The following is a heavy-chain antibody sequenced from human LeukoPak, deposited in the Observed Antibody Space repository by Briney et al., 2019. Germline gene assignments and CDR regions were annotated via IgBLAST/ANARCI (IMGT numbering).Heavy chain of an antibody. CDR3: ARVPPSVGEATSEYFQD. Sequence: PGGSLRLSCAAFGFTFSTYWMHWVRQAPGKGLLWVSRINTDGSITNYADSVKGRFTISRDNAKNTLYLQMNSLRSEDTAVYYCARVPPSVGEATSEYFQDWGQGTLVTVSS. V-gene: IGHV3-74*01. CDR1: GFTFSTYW. CDR2: INTDGSIT. J-gene: IGHJ1*01. D-gene: IGHD1-26*01.